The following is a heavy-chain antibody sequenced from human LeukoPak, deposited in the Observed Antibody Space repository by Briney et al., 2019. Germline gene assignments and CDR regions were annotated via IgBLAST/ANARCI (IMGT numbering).Heavy chain of an antibody. V-gene: IGHV1-8*02. CDR1: GGTFSSYA. CDR2: MNPNSGNT. Sequence: ASVKVSCKASGGTFSSYAISWVRQAPGQGLEWMGWMNPNSGNTGYAQKFQGRVTMTRNTSISTAYMDLSSLRSEDTAVYYCARVVYDYVWGSYRAYYFDYWGQGTLVTVSS. D-gene: IGHD3-16*02. J-gene: IGHJ4*02. CDR3: ARVVYDYVWGSYRAYYFDY.